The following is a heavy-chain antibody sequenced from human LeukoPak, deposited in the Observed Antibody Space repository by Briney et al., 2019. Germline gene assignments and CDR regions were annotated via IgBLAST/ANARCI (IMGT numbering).Heavy chain of an antibody. CDR1: GGSISSISSNNYH. V-gene: IGHV4-39*07. J-gene: IGHJ5*02. D-gene: IGHD5-18*01. CDR3: AAGDTAEEWFDP. CDR2: IYYSGST. Sequence: TSETLSLTCIVSGGSISSISSNNYHWGWIRQPPGKGLEWIGSIYYSGSTYYNPSLKSRVTISVDTSKNQFSLKLSSVTAADTAVYYCAAGDTAEEWFDPWGQGTLVTVSS.